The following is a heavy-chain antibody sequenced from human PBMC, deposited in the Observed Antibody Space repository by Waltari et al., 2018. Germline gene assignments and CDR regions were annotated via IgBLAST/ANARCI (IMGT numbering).Heavy chain of an antibody. CDR3: ARDHNRAWIDP. Sequence: QLQLQESGPGLVKPSETLSLTCTVSGGSIRSRAYYWGWIRQPPGKGLEWIGSIFYSGSTYYNPSLKSRVTISVDTSKNQFSLKLSSVTAADTAVYYCARDHNRAWIDPWGQGTLVTVSS. J-gene: IGHJ5*02. CDR2: IFYSGST. CDR1: GGSIRSRAYY. V-gene: IGHV4-39*07.